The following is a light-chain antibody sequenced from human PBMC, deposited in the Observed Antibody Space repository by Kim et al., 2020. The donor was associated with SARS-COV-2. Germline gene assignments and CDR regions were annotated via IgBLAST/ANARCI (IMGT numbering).Light chain of an antibody. CDR2: GAS. J-gene: IGKJ3*01. V-gene: IGKV3-20*01. CDR1: QSVSSSY. Sequence: EIVLTQSPGTLSLSPGERATLSCRASQSVSSSYLAWYQQKPGQAPRLLIYGASSRATGIPDRFSGSGSGTDFTLTISRLESEDFAVYYCQQYRNSPVTFGPGTKVDIK. CDR3: QQYRNSPVT.